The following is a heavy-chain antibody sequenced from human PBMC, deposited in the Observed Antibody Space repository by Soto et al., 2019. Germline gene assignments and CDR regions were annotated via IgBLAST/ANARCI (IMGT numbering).Heavy chain of an antibody. J-gene: IGHJ4*02. CDR2: ISYDGSNK. CDR1: GFTFSSYG. V-gene: IGHV3-30*03. Sequence: GGSLRLSCAASGFTFSSYGMHWVRQAPGKGLEWVAVISYDGSNKYYADSVKGRFTISRDNSKNTLYLQMNSLRAEDTAIYYCERGHQGAIAPRLFDYWGQGNLVTVS. CDR3: ERGHQGAIAPRLFDY. D-gene: IGHD6-6*01.